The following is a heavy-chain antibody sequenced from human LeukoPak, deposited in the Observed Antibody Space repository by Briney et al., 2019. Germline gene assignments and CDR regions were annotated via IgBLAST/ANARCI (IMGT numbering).Heavy chain of an antibody. D-gene: IGHD4-17*01. J-gene: IGHJ4*02. Sequence: GGSLRLSCPASGSTFRNYAMAWVRQAPGKGLEWVSSIRNFGETHYADSVRGRFIISRDNSQNTLYLQMNSLRAEDSALYYCANIPPFDYGDYAIRLDWGQGTLVTVSS. CDR1: GSTFRNYA. CDR2: IRNFGET. CDR3: ANIPPFDYGDYAIRLD. V-gene: IGHV3-23*01.